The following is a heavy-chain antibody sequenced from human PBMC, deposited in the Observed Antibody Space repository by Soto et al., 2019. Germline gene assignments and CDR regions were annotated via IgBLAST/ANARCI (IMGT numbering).Heavy chain of an antibody. CDR3: ARGREARYCSGGSCYLYAFEI. Sequence: SETLCLTCAVYGGSFSGYYWSWIRQPPGKGLEWIGEINHSGSTNYNPSLKSRVTISVDTSKNQFSLKLSSVTAADTAVYYCARGREARYCSGGSCYLYAFEIWGQGTMVTVSS. V-gene: IGHV4-34*01. CDR2: INHSGST. J-gene: IGHJ3*02. D-gene: IGHD2-15*01. CDR1: GGSFSGYY.